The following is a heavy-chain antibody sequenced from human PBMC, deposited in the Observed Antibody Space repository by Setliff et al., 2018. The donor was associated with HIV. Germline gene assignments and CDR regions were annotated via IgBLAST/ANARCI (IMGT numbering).Heavy chain of an antibody. D-gene: IGHD3-22*01. CDR1: GFTVDSKY. CDR2: MYSGGTT. Sequence: PGGSLRLSCAASGFTVDSKYMSWVRQAPGKGLEWVSVMYSGGTTYYADSVKGRFTISRDNSKNTLYLQMNSLRAEDTVVYYCAKGHYSSGDSKQNGFDMWGQGTMVTISS. V-gene: IGHV3-53*01. CDR3: AKGHYSSGDSKQNGFDM. J-gene: IGHJ3*02.